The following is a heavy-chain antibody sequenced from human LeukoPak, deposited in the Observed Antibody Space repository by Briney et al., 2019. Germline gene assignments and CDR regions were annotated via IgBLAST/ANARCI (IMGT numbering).Heavy chain of an antibody. D-gene: IGHD1-1*01. V-gene: IGHV4-30-2*01. Sequence: PSETLSLTCTVSGDSISSDSYYWSWIRQPPGKGLEWIGYIYHSGYTYYNPSLKSRVTISVERSKNQFSLKLSSVTAADTAVYYCARRAKLYDAFDIWGQGTMVTVSS. CDR2: IYHSGYT. J-gene: IGHJ3*02. CDR1: GDSISSDSYY. CDR3: ARRAKLYDAFDI.